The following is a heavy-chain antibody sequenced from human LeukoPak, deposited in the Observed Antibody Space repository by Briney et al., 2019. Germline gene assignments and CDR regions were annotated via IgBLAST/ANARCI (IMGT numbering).Heavy chain of an antibody. Sequence: SVKVSCKASGGTFSSYAISWVRQAPGQGLEWMGWIIPIFGTANYAQKFQGRVTITTDESTSTAYMELSSLRSEDTAVYYCARDRIAAAGDFDYWGQGTLVTVSS. CDR2: IIPIFGTA. CDR3: ARDRIAAAGDFDY. D-gene: IGHD6-13*01. V-gene: IGHV1-69*05. CDR1: GGTFSSYA. J-gene: IGHJ4*02.